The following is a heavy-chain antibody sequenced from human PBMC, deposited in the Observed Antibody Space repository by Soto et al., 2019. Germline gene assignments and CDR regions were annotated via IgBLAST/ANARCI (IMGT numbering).Heavy chain of an antibody. CDR2: IIPIIGII. V-gene: IGHV1-69*08. CDR1: GGTFSTYT. D-gene: IGHD4-4*01. J-gene: IGHJ5*02. CDR3: AGDPDSHYNDSHASSYP. Sequence: QVQLVQSGAEVKKPGSSVKVSCKASGGTFSTYTITWVRQAPGQGLEWMGRIIPIIGIINYAQKLQGRVTVSAEKVTGTAYMELTGLISDDTAVYYCAGDPDSHYNDSHASSYPWGQGTLVTGSS.